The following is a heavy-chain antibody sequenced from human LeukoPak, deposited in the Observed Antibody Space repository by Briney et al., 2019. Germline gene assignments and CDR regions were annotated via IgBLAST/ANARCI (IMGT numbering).Heavy chain of an antibody. CDR1: RYSLTSYW. J-gene: IGHJ4*02. CDR2: IDPSDSYT. Sequence: EPLTLSCKGYRYSLTSYWMSRARQMPGQGLEWMGRIDPSDSYTNYSPSFQGHVTISADKSISTAYLQWSSLKASDTAMYYCARVGIAVAGIDYWGQGTLVTVSS. D-gene: IGHD6-19*01. V-gene: IGHV5-10-1*01. CDR3: ARVGIAVAGIDY.